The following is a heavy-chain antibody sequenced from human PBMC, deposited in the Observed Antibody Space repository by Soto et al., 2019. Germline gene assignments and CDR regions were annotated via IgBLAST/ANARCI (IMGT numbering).Heavy chain of an antibody. CDR2: ISAYNGNT. V-gene: IGHV1-18*01. Sequence: GASVKVSCKASGYTFTRYGISWVRQDPGQGLEWMGWISAYNGNTNYAQKLQGRVTMTTDTSTSTAYMELRSLRSDDTAVYYCARRDSSGYYPPFDYWGQGTLVTVSS. CDR3: ARRDSSGYYPPFDY. J-gene: IGHJ4*02. D-gene: IGHD3-22*01. CDR1: GYTFTRYG.